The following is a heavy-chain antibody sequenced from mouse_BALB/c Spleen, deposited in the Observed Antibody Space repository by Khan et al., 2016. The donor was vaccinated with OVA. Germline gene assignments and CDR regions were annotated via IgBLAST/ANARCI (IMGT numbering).Heavy chain of an antibody. CDR1: GYTFINYG. D-gene: IGHD1-1*01. V-gene: IGHV9-3-1*01. Sequence: QIQLVQSGPELKKPGETVKISCKASGYTFINYGMNWVKQAPGKGLKWMGWINTYTGEPTYADDFKGRFAFSLETSASTAYLQINNLKNEDTATDFCARGGGSSFYFDYWGQGTTLTVSA. CDR3: ARGGGSSFYFDY. CDR2: INTYTGEP. J-gene: IGHJ2*01.